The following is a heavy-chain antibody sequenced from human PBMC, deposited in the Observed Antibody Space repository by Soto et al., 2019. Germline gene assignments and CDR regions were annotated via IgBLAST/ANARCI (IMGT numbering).Heavy chain of an antibody. CDR2: IYYSGST. CDR1: GGSISSGGYY. CDR3: ASLDSSSWYYFDY. D-gene: IGHD6-13*01. Sequence: QVQLQVSGPGLVKPSQTPSLTCTVSGGSISSGGYYWSWIRQHPGKGLEWIGYIYYSGSTYYNPSLKSRVTISVDTSKNQFSLKLSSVTAADTALYYSASLDSSSWYYFDYWGQGTLVTVSS. V-gene: IGHV4-31*03. J-gene: IGHJ4*02.